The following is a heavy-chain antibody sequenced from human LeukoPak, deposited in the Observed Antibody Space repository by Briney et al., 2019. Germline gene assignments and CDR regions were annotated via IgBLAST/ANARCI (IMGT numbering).Heavy chain of an antibody. D-gene: IGHD2-2*01. J-gene: IGHJ4*02. CDR3: ASSRWYQPGGIDY. Sequence: PGGSLRLSCAASGFTFSDYYMSWIRQAPGKGLEWVSYISSSGSTIYYADSVKGRFTVSRDNAKNSLYLQMNSLRAEDTAVYYCASSRWYQPGGIDYWGQGTLVTVSS. V-gene: IGHV3-11*01. CDR1: GFTFSDYY. CDR2: ISSSGSTI.